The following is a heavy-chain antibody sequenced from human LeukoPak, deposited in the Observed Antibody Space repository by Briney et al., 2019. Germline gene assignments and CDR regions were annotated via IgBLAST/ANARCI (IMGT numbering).Heavy chain of an antibody. J-gene: IGHJ3*02. CDR2: IYYSGST. D-gene: IGHD3-10*01. CDR1: GGSISSYY. V-gene: IGHV4-59*08. CDR3: ARVQKYYYGSGSYRAGAFDI. Sequence: PSETLSLTCTVSGGSISSYYWSWIRQPPGKGLEWIGYIYYSGSTNYNPSLKSRVTISVDTSKNQFSLKLSSVTAADTAVYYCARVQKYYYGSGSYRAGAFDIWGQGTMVTVSS.